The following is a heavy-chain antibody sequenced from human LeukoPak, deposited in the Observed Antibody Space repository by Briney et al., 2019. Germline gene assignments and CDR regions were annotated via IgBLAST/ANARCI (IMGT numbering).Heavy chain of an antibody. V-gene: IGHV3-15*01. Sequence: GGSLRLSCAASGLTFSIYTMGCVRQAPGKGLERVGGLKSKTDGGITDYAAPVKGRFTISRDDSNNTLYLQMNSLKTEDTAVYYCTTDYPEWIELWLSDYWGQGTLVTVSS. CDR2: LKSKTDGGIT. CDR3: TTDYPEWIELWLSDY. CDR1: GLTFSIYT. D-gene: IGHD5-18*01. J-gene: IGHJ4*02.